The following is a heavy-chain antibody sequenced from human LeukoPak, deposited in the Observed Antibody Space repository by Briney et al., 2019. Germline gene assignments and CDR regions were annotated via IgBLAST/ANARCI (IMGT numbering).Heavy chain of an antibody. V-gene: IGHV4-4*02. CDR3: TRHGSNSGSYPDY. J-gene: IGHJ4*02. CDR1: GGSITSTNY. D-gene: IGHD3-10*01. CDR2: VNLQGST. Sequence: SGTLSLTCGVSGGSITSTNYWTWVRQPPGKGLEWIGEVNLQGSTNYNPSLMGRVAISVDMSENHISLQLTSVTAADTAVYYCTRHGSNSGSYPDYWGQGTLVTVSS.